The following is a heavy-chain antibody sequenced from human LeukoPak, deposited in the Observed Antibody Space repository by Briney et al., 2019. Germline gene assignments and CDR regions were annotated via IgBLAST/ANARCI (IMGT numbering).Heavy chain of an antibody. CDR2: ISSDGRIT. Sequence: GGSLRLSCEGSGYTFSSYAMHWVRQAPGKGLEYVAAISSDGRITYYANFVTGRFTISRANSKNTLYLQMGSLRTEDMAVYYCARVSGWYWFDQWGQGTLVTVSS. D-gene: IGHD6-19*01. CDR3: ARVSGWYWFDQ. J-gene: IGHJ5*02. CDR1: GYTFSSYA. V-gene: IGHV3-64*01.